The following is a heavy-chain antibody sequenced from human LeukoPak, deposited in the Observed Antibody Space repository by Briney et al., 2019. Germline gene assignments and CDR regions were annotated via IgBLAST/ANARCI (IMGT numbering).Heavy chain of an antibody. CDR2: ISDYNGNT. Sequence: ASVKVSCKATGYTFTSYGISWVRQAPGQGLEWMGWISDYNGNTNYAQKLQGRVTMTTDTSTSTAYMELRSLRSDDTAVYYCARDLYRDSLPVSWFDPWGQGTLVTVSS. J-gene: IGHJ5*02. D-gene: IGHD4-11*01. CDR1: GYTFTSYG. CDR3: ARDLYRDSLPVSWFDP. V-gene: IGHV1-18*01.